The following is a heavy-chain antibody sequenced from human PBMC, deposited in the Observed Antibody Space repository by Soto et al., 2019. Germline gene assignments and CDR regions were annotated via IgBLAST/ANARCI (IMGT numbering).Heavy chain of an antibody. V-gene: IGHV4-4*07. CDR2: VYATGTT. CDR3: VRDGSKSLSDWFDP. Sequence: SETLSLTCNVSGGSISKFYWAWIRKTAGNGLEWMGRVYATGTTDYNPSLRSRVAMSVDISKKTFSLRLRSVTGADSGVYYCVRDGSKSLSDWFDPLGQGILVTGS. CDR1: GGSISKFY. J-gene: IGHJ5*02.